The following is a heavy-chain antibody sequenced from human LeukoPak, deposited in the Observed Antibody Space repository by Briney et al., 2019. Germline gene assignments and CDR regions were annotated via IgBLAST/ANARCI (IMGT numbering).Heavy chain of an antibody. CDR2: INPNSGGT. D-gene: IGHD3-22*01. J-gene: IGHJ4*02. V-gene: IGHV1-18*01. CDR3: ARSGSSDSSGRRGYYFDY. CDR1: GYTFTSYG. Sequence: GASVKVSCKASGYTFTSYGISWVRQAPGKGLEWMGWINPNSGGTNYAQKLQGRVTMTTDTSTSTAYMELRSLRSDDTAVYYCARSGSSDSSGRRGYYFDYWGQGTLVTVSS.